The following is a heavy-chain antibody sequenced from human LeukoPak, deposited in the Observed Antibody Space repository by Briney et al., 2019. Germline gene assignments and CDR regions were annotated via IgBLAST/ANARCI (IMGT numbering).Heavy chain of an antibody. Sequence: HPSETLSLTCTVSGGSISSYYWSWIRQPAGKGLEWIGRIYTSGSTNYNPSLKSRVTMSVDTSKNQFSLKLSSVTAADTAVYYCAREDYYGSGSYVSNDAFDIWGQGTMVTVSS. V-gene: IGHV4-4*07. CDR2: IYTSGST. CDR3: AREDYYGSGSYVSNDAFDI. CDR1: GGSISSYY. D-gene: IGHD3-10*01. J-gene: IGHJ3*02.